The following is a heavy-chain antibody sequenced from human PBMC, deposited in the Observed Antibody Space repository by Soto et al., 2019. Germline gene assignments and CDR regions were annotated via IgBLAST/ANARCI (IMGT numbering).Heavy chain of an antibody. CDR1: GGSISSSSYY. V-gene: IGHV4-39*01. CDR2: IYYSGST. CDR3: ARLGYCSGGSCYSKQKYYYYYYMDV. Sequence: SETLSLTCTVSGGSISSSSYYWGWIRQPPGKGLEWFGSIYYSGSTYYNPSLKSRVTISVDTSKNQFSLKLSSVTAADTAVYYCARLGYCSGGSCYSKQKYYYYYYMDVWGKGTTVT. D-gene: IGHD2-15*01. J-gene: IGHJ6*03.